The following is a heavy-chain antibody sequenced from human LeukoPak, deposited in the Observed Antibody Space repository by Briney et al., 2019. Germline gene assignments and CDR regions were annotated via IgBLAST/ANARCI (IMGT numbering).Heavy chain of an antibody. V-gene: IGHV1-2*02. CDR2: INPKSGGT. Sequence: ASLKVSCEPSGYTFTGYYMHWVRQAPGQGLGWVGWINPKSGGTNYAQKFQGRVTMTRDTSISTAYMELSRLRSDDTAVYYCARAGVVVIFGDYWGQGTLVTVSS. CDR1: GYTFTGYY. D-gene: IGHD3-22*01. J-gene: IGHJ4*02. CDR3: ARAGVVVIFGDY.